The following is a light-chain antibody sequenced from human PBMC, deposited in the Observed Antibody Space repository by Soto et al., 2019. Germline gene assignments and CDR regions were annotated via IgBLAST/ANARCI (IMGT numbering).Light chain of an antibody. Sequence: TQSPSTLSASVGDRVTITCRASQSISSWLAWYQQKPGKAPKLLIYKASSLESGVPSGFSGSGSGTEFTLTISSLQPDDFATYYCQQYNSYPETFGQGTKVDIK. V-gene: IGKV1-5*03. CDR1: QSISSW. J-gene: IGKJ1*01. CDR2: KAS. CDR3: QQYNSYPET.